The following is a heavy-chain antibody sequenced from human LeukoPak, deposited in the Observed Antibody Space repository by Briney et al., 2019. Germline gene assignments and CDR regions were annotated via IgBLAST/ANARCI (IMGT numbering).Heavy chain of an antibody. J-gene: IGHJ4*02. V-gene: IGHV4-39*07. CDR2: IYYSGST. CDR3: ARGYSSSPKSFDY. Sequence: SETLSLTCTVSGDSISSSSYYWGWIRQPPGKGLEWIGTIYYSGSTYYNPSLKSRVTISVDTSKNQFSLSLSSVTAADTAVYYCARGYSSSPKSFDYWGQGTLVTVSS. CDR1: GDSISSSSYY. D-gene: IGHD6-6*01.